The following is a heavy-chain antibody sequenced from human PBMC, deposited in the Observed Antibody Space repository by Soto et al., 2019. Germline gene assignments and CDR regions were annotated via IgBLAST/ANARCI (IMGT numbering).Heavy chain of an antibody. CDR1: GGTFSSYA. CDR2: IIPIFGTA. J-gene: IGHJ4*02. CDR3: ASPPIWQQLSYFDY. V-gene: IGHV1-69*06. D-gene: IGHD6-13*01. Sequence: SVKVSCKASGGTFSSYAISWVRQAPGQGLEWTGGIIPIFGTANYAQKFQGRVTITADKSTSTAYMELSSLRSEDTAVYYCASPPIWQQLSYFDYWGQGTLVTVSS.